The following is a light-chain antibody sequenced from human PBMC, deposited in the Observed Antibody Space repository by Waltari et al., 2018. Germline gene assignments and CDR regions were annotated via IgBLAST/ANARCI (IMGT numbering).Light chain of an antibody. V-gene: IGLV7-46*01. J-gene: IGLJ2*01. CDR1: PGPVTRGHY. CDR3: LISFGGAEEI. Sequence: QAVVTQEPSLTVSPGGTVTLPCASSPGPVTRGHYPYWFQQKPGQAPRTLIYATSNKHSWTPVRFSGSLLGGKAALTLSGAQPEDEADYYCLISFGGAEEIFGGGTKLTVL. CDR2: ATS.